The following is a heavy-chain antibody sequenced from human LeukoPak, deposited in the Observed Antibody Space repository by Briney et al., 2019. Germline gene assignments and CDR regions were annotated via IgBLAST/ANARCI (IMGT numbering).Heavy chain of an antibody. J-gene: IGHJ4*02. CDR3: ASGPHDSSYLDD. D-gene: IGHD3-22*01. CDR1: GFTFSSYG. CDR2: ISYDGSNK. Sequence: GGSLRPSCAASGFTFSSYGMHWVRQAPGKGLEWVAVISYDGSNKYYADSVKGRFTISRDNSKNTLYLQMNSLRAEDTAVYHCASGPHDSSYLDDWGQGTLVTVSS. V-gene: IGHV3-30*03.